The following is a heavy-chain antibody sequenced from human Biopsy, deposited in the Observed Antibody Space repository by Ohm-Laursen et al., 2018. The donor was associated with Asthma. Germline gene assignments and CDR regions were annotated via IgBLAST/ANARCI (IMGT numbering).Heavy chain of an antibody. J-gene: IGHJ5*02. CDR2: IHYSGST. V-gene: IGHV4-30-4*01. D-gene: IGHD6-19*01. CDR3: ARAPVAASSNWFDP. Sequence: SQTLSLTCIVSGASIKTDDHYWSRLRQPPGKGLEWFGFIHYSGSTSYNPSLKGGVTISVDTSKNQFSLKLSSVTAADTAVYYCARAPVAASSNWFDPWGQGTLVIVSS. CDR1: GASIKTDDHY.